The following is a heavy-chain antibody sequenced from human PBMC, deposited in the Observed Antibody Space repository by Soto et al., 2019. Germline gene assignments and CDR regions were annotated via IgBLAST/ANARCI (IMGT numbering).Heavy chain of an antibody. CDR3: AKDLHDFASFFFYGMDV. Sequence: QVQLVESGGGVVQPGKSLRLSCAASGFTFSSSGIHWVRQAPGKGLEWVAVIINDGSKKEYADSVRGRFTISRDNSKDTVYLQMNSLRQEDTGVYYCAKDLHDFASFFFYGMDVWGQGTTVTVSS. V-gene: IGHV3-30*18. CDR2: IINDGSKK. J-gene: IGHJ6*02. D-gene: IGHD2-21*02. CDR1: GFTFSSSG.